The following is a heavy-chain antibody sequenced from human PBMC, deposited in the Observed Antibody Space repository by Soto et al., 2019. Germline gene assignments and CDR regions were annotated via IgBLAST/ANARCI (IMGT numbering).Heavy chain of an antibody. V-gene: IGHV1-2*02. CDR1: GYTFTGYY. J-gene: IGHJ4*02. D-gene: IGHD2-15*01. CDR3: ARVNVVVVAATREYYFDY. CDR2: INPNSGGT. Sequence: ASVKVSCKASGYTFTGYYMHWVRQAPGQGLEWMGWINPNSGGTNYAQKFQGRVTMTRDTSISTAYMELSRLRSDDTAVYYCARVNVVVVAATREYYFDYRGQGTLVTVS.